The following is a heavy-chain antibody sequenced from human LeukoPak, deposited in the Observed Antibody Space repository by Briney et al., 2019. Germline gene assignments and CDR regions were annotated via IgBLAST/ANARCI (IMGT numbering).Heavy chain of an antibody. CDR1: GFTFSSYS. V-gene: IGHV3-21*01. CDR2: ISSSSYI. D-gene: IGHD3-10*01. Sequence: GGSLRLSCAASGFTFSSYSMNWVRQAPGKGLEWVSSISSSSYIYYADSVKGRLTISRDNAKNSLYLQMNSLRAEDTAVYYCAREVSGYGGYFDYWGQGTLVTVSS. J-gene: IGHJ4*02. CDR3: AREVSGYGGYFDY.